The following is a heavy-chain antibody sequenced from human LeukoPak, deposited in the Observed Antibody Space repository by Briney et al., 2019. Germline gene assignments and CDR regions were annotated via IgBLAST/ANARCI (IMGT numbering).Heavy chain of an antibody. J-gene: IGHJ4*02. V-gene: IGHV4-34*01. CDR2: INQSGST. Sequence: SETLSLTCAVYGGSFSGYYWSWIRQPPGKGLEWIGEINQSGSTNYNPSLKSRVTISVDTSKNQFSLKLSSVTAADTAVYYCATRGRGYSGYGRLYYFDYWGQGTLVTVSS. CDR1: GGSFSGYY. CDR3: ATRGRGYSGYGRLYYFDY. D-gene: IGHD5-12*01.